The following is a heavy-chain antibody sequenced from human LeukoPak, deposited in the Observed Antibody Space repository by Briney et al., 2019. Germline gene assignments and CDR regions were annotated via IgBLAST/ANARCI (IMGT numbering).Heavy chain of an antibody. CDR3: VSFYETY. Sequence: GGSLRLSCAASGNYWMHWVRQVPGKGLVWVSHINSDGSWTSYADSVKGRFTISKDNAKNTVYLQVNSLRAEDTAVYYCVSFYETYWGRGTLVTVSS. CDR2: INSDGSWT. V-gene: IGHV3-74*01. CDR1: GNYW. J-gene: IGHJ4*02. D-gene: IGHD2/OR15-2a*01.